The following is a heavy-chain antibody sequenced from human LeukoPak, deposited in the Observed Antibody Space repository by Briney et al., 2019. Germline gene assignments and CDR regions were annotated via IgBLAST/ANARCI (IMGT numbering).Heavy chain of an antibody. CDR1: GFTFSSYA. D-gene: IGHD2-2*01. CDR3: AKDLYCSSTSCSEHY. V-gene: IGHV3-23*01. CDR2: ITGSGGST. J-gene: IGHJ4*02. Sequence: GGSLRLSCAASGFTFSSYAMSRVRQAPGKGLEWVSAITGSGGSTYYADSVKGRFTISRDNSKNTLYLQMNSLRAEDTAVYYCAKDLYCSSTSCSEHYWGQGTLVTVSS.